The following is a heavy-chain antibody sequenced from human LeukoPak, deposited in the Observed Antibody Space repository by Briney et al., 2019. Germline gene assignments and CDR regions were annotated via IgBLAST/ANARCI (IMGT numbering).Heavy chain of an antibody. V-gene: IGHV1-46*01. CDR2: INPSGGST. CDR3: ARRTGYSSSWYYFDY. Sequence: ASVKVSCKASGYTFTSYYMHWVRQAPGQGLEWMGIINPSGGSTTYAQKFQGRVTMTRDMSTSTVYMELSSLRSEDTAVYYCARRTGYSSSWYYFDYWGQGTLVTVSS. D-gene: IGHD6-13*01. CDR1: GYTFTSYY. J-gene: IGHJ4*02.